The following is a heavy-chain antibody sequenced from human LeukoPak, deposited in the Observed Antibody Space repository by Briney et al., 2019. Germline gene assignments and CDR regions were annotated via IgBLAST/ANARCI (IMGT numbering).Heavy chain of an antibody. CDR2: IYYSGST. V-gene: IGHV4-59*01. CDR3: ARLGYGDYGY. D-gene: IGHD4-17*01. J-gene: IGHJ4*02. CDR1: GGSLSSYY. Sequence: PSETLSLTCTVSGGSLSSYYWSWLRQPPGKGLEWIGYIYYSGSTNYNPSLKSRVTISVDTSKNQFSLKLSSVTAADTAVYYCARLGYGDYGYWGQGTLVTVSS.